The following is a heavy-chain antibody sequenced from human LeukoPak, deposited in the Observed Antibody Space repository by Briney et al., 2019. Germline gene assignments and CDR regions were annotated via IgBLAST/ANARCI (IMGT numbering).Heavy chain of an antibody. V-gene: IGHV1-2*02. D-gene: IGHD2-15*01. Sequence: ASVKVSCKASGYTFTGYYMHWVRQAPGQGLEWMGWINPNSGGTNYAQKFQGRVTMARDTSISTAYMELSRLRSDDTAVYYCARGGFGSGGAATDYWGQGTLVTVSS. CDR3: ARGGFGSGGAATDY. CDR1: GYTFTGYY. CDR2: INPNSGGT. J-gene: IGHJ4*02.